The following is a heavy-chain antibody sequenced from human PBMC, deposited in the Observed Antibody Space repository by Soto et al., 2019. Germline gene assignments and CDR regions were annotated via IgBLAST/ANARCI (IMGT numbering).Heavy chain of an antibody. CDR3: AKLVIGYCSGNTCDDY. CDR1: GFTFSYG. D-gene: IGHD2-15*01. CDR2: ISYDSSNK. V-gene: IGHV3-30*18. J-gene: IGHJ4*02. Sequence: VQLLESGGGLIQPGGPLRLPCAASGFTFSYGIHWLRQAPGKGLEGVAYISYDSSNKFYGDSVKGRFTISRDNSKNTQFLQMNSLRAEDTAVYYCAKLVIGYCSGNTCDDYWGQGTLVAVSS.